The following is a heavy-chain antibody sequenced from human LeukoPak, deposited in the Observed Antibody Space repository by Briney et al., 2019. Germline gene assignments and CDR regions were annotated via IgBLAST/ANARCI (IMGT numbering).Heavy chain of an antibody. J-gene: IGHJ4*02. CDR3: ARDRGAVAGQYFDY. D-gene: IGHD6-19*01. CDR2: ISSSGDRQ. CDR1: GFTFSGYY. Sequence: GGSLRLSCAASGFTFSGYYMSWIRQAPGKGPEWIPYISSSGDRQYYADSVKGRFSISRDNAKNSLFLQMDSLRAEDTAVYYCARDRGAVAGQYFDYWGQGTLVTVSS. V-gene: IGHV3-11*01.